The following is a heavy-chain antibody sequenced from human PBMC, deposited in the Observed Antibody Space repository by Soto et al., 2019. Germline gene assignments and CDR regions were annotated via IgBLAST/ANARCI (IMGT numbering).Heavy chain of an antibody. CDR1: GYRFTSHW. CDR2: INPSGGYT. CDR3: ARDHSITSSGYSYWWFDP. V-gene: IGHV1-46*01. D-gene: IGHD3-22*01. J-gene: IGHJ5*02. Sequence: QVQLVQSGAEVKKPGASVKISCKTSGYRFTSHWIYWVRQAPGQGLEWMGIINPSGGYTIYKQRFQGRVTLTRDTSTSTVYMELTSLRSEDTAIYFCARDHSITSSGYSYWWFDPWGQGTLVAVSS.